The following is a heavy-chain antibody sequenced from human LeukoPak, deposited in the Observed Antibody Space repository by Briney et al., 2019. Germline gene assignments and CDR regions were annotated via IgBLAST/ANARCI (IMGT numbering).Heavy chain of an antibody. V-gene: IGHV4-31*03. CDR1: GGSISNGDCH. CDR3: ARVYYDSGGYPLDY. Sequence: SETLSLTCTASGGSISNGDCHWSWIRQHPGKGLEWIGYIYYRGSTYYNPSLRSRVAMSVDTSENEFFLKLSSVTAADTAVYYCARVYYDSGGYPLDYWGQGTLVTVSS. CDR2: IYYRGST. D-gene: IGHD3-22*01. J-gene: IGHJ4*02.